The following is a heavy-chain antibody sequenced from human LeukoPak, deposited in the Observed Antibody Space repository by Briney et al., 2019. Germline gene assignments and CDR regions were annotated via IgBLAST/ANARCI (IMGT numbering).Heavy chain of an antibody. CDR3: ATYDYVWGRYRLAQSDY. Sequence: PGGSLRLSCAASGFTVSSNYMSWVRQLPGKGLEWLSYINDSGGSTYYADSVKGRFVISRDNSKNSLYLQINSLRAEDTAIYYCATYDYVWGRYRLAQSDYWGQGTLVTVSS. CDR1: GFTVSSNY. D-gene: IGHD3-16*02. CDR2: INDSGGST. J-gene: IGHJ4*02. V-gene: IGHV3-23*01.